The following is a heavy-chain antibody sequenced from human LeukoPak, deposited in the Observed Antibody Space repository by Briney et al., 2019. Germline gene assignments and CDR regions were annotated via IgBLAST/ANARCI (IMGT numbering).Heavy chain of an antibody. D-gene: IGHD3-10*01. V-gene: IGHV1-2*02. CDR2: INPNNGGT. Sequence: GASVKVSCKASGGTFSSYAISWVRQAPGQGLEWMGSINPNNGGTNYAQRFQGGVTLTRDTSISTAYMELGSLRSDDTAVYYCARVRDSSGSYFPYWGQGTLVTVSS. CDR3: ARVRDSSGSYFPY. J-gene: IGHJ4*02. CDR1: GGTFSSYA.